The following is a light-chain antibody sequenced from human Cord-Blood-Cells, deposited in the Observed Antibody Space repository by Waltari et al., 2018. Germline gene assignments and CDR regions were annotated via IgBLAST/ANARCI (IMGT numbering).Light chain of an antibody. CDR3: SSYTSSSTWV. CDR1: SSDVGGYNY. V-gene: IGLV2-14*01. J-gene: IGLJ3*02. Sequence: QSALTQPASVSGSPGQSITISCTGTSSDVGGYNYVSWYQQHPGKAPKLMMYDVSKRPSGVSHRFSGSTSGNTASLTISGLQAEDEADYYCSSYTSSSTWVFGGGTKLTVL. CDR2: DVS.